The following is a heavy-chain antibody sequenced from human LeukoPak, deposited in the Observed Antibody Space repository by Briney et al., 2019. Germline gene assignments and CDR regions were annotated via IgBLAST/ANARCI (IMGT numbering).Heavy chain of an antibody. CDR2: INHSGST. J-gene: IGHJ4*02. CDR1: GGSFSGYY. V-gene: IGHV4-34*01. D-gene: IGHD3-10*01. CDR3: ARRYYYNLGSFPFDF. Sequence: SETLSLTCAVYGGSFSGYYWSWIRQPPGKGLEWIGEINHSGSTNYNPSLKSRVTISVDTSKNQFSLKLSSVTAADTAVYYCARRYYYNLGSFPFDFWGQGTLVTVSS.